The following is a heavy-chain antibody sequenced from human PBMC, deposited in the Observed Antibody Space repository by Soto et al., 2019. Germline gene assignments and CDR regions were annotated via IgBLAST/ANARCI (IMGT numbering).Heavy chain of an antibody. Sequence: PGGSLRLSCAASGFTFSSYAMSWVRQAPGKGLEWVSAISGSGGSTYYADSVKGRFTISRDNSKNTLYLQMNSLRAEDTAVYYCAKGFNYYDSSGYLYYFDYWGQGTLVTVSS. J-gene: IGHJ4*02. CDR1: GFTFSSYA. D-gene: IGHD3-22*01. CDR2: ISGSGGST. CDR3: AKGFNYYDSSGYLYYFDY. V-gene: IGHV3-23*01.